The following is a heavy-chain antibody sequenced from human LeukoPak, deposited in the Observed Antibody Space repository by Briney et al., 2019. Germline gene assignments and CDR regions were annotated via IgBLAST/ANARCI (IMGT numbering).Heavy chain of an antibody. CDR2: IYYSGST. CDR3: AGENVAAALIDY. CDR1: GGSISSGGYY. D-gene: IGHD6-13*01. V-gene: IGHV4-31*03. J-gene: IGHJ4*02. Sequence: SETLSLTCTVSGGSISSGGYYWSWIRQHPGKGLEWIGYIYYSGSTYYNPSLKSRVTISVDTSKNQFSLKLSSVTAADTAVYYCAGENVAAALIDYWGQGTLVTVSS.